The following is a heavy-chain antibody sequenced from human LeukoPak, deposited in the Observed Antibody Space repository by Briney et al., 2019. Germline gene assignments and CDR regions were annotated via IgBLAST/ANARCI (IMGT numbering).Heavy chain of an antibody. D-gene: IGHD3-9*01. V-gene: IGHV3-23*01. CDR1: GFTFSSYA. Sequence: PGGSLRLSCAASGFTFSSYAMSWVRQAPGKGLEWVSAISGSGGSTYYADSVKGRFTISRDNSKNTLYLQMNSLRAEDTAVYYCAKDLSEGYFDWSKAVFDYWGQGTLVTVSS. J-gene: IGHJ4*02. CDR2: ISGSGGST. CDR3: AKDLSEGYFDWSKAVFDY.